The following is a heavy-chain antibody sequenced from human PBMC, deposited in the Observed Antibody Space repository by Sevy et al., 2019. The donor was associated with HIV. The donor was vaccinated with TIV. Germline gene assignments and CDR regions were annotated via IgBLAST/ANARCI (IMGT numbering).Heavy chain of an antibody. Sequence: GGSLRLSCAASGFTFSSYGMHWVRQAPGKGLEWVAVIWYDGSNKYYADSVKGRFTISRDNSKNTLYLQMNSLRAEDTAVYYCAREFHPGDRGGWYSRGWFDPWGQGTLVTVSS. V-gene: IGHV3-33*01. CDR3: AREFHPGDRGGWYSRGWFDP. J-gene: IGHJ5*02. CDR2: IWYDGSNK. D-gene: IGHD6-19*01. CDR1: GFTFSSYG.